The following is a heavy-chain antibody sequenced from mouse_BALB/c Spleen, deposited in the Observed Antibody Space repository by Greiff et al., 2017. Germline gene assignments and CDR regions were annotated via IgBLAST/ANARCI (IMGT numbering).Heavy chain of an antibody. CDR3: ARSGLRGYAMDY. V-gene: IGHV5-17*02. J-gene: IGHJ4*01. D-gene: IGHD3-1*01. Sequence: EVKLVESGGGLVQPGGSRKLSCAASGFTFSSFGMHWVRQAPEKGLEWVAYISSGSSTIYYADTVKGRFTISRDNPKNTLFLQMTSLRSEDTAMYYCARSGLRGYAMDYWGQGTSVTVSS. CDR1: GFTFSSFG. CDR2: ISSGSSTI.